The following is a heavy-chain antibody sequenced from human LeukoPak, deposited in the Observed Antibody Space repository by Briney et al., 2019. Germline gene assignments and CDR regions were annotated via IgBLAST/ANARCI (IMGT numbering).Heavy chain of an antibody. CDR2: IGSSDSTT. J-gene: IGHJ5*02. CDR3: ARETRGHYYDSSGPDH. Sequence: PGGSLRLSCAASGITVSSNCMSWVRQAPGKGLEWVSYIGSSDSTTHYADSVKGRFTISRDNAKNSLYLQMNSLRVEDMGVYYCARETRGHYYDSSGPDHWGQGTLVTVSS. CDR1: GITVSSNC. V-gene: IGHV3-48*04. D-gene: IGHD3-22*01.